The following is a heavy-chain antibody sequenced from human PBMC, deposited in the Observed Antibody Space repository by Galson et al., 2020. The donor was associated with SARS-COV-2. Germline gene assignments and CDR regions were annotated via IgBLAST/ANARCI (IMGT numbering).Heavy chain of an antibody. CDR1: GGSFSDYY. J-gene: IGHJ4*02. V-gene: IGHV4-34*01. Sequence: SQASETLSLTCAVYGGSFSDYYWNWIRQPPGKGLEWIGEINHSGSTNYNPSLKSRPSLKSRVTISIDTSKNQFSLSLRSVTAADTAVYYCARGSREYIWGSYRYRLYYFDSWGPGTLVTVSS. CDR2: INHSGST. CDR3: ARGSREYIWGSYRYRLYYFDS. D-gene: IGHD3-16*02.